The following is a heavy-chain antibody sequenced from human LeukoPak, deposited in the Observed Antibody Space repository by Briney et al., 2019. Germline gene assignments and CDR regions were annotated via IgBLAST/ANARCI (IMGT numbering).Heavy chain of an antibody. CDR1: GFTFSTYW. J-gene: IGHJ4*02. Sequence: GESLKISCAASGFTFSTYWMSWVRQAPGKGLECVANIKPDGSEQYYVDSVKGRFTISKDNAKNSLYLQMNSLRAEDTAVYYCISGSYFDNWGQGTLVTVSS. CDR2: IKPDGSEQ. D-gene: IGHD2-15*01. CDR3: ISGSYFDN. V-gene: IGHV3-7*05.